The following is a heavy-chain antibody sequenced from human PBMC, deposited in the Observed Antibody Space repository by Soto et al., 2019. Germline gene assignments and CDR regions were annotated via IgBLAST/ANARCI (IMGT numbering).Heavy chain of an antibody. D-gene: IGHD3-10*01. CDR1: GFTFSNAW. CDR2: IKSKTDGGTT. CDR3: TTLSSIAARHRQELLWFGELLDPYMDV. Sequence: GGSLRLSCAASGFTFSNAWMSWVRQAPGKGLEWVGRIKSKTDGGTTDYAAPVKGRFTISRDDSKNTLYLQMNSLKTEDTAVYYCTTLSSIAARHRQELLWFGELLDPYMDVWGKGTTVTVSS. V-gene: IGHV3-15*01. J-gene: IGHJ6*03.